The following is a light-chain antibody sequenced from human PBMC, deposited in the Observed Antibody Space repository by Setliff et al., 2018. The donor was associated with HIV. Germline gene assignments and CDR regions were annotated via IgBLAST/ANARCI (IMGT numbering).Light chain of an antibody. V-gene: IGLV2-23*02. J-gene: IGLJ2*01. CDR1: SSDIGDYES. Sequence: QSALTQPASVSGSPGQSITISCTGSSSDIGDYESVSWYQQHPGEVPKLMIYDVTKRPSGVSNRFSASKSGNTASLTISGLQAEDEADYYCCSYGRGDIWIFGGGTK. CDR2: DVT. CDR3: CSYGRGDIWI.